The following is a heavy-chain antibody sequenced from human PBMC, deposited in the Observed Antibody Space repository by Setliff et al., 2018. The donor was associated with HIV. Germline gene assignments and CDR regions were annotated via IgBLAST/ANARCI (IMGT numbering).Heavy chain of an antibody. Sequence: ASVKVSCKASGYTLTSYSMHWVRQAPGQGLEWMGWINAGNGNTKYSQKFQGRVTMTRDTSASTVYMELSSLRFEDTAVYYCGRAASAAMWGGGAFDIWGQGTMVTVSS. D-gene: IGHD2-2*01. J-gene: IGHJ3*02. V-gene: IGHV1-3*01. CDR3: GRAASAAMWGGGAFDI. CDR2: INAGNGNT. CDR1: GYTLTSYS.